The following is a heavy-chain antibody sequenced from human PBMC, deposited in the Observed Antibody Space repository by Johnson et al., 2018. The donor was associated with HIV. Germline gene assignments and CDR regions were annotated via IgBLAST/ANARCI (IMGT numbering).Heavy chain of an antibody. CDR2: IYDDGSNR. D-gene: IGHD5-18*01. CDR3: ARLPSGYSRDAFDI. Sequence: QVQLVESGGGVVQPGRSLRLSCAASGFTFSSYGMHWVRQAPGKGLEWVAVIYDDGSNRYYADSVKGRFTISRDNSKNTLYLQMNSLSAEDTAVYYCARLPSGYSRDAFDIWGQGTVVTVSS. J-gene: IGHJ3*02. CDR1: GFTFSSYG. V-gene: IGHV3-30*03.